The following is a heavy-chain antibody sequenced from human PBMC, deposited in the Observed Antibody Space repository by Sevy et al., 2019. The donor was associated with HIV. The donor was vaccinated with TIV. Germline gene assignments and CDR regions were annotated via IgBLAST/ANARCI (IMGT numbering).Heavy chain of an antibody. CDR1: GYTFTSYG. D-gene: IGHD1-26*01. J-gene: IGHJ4*02. Sequence: ASVKVSCKASGYTFTSYGISWVRQAPGQGLEWMGRISAYNGNTNYAQKLQGRVTMTTDTSTSTAYMELRSLRSDDTAVYYCARVAGAALVGATLLFDYWGQGTLVTVSS. CDR2: ISAYNGNT. CDR3: ARVAGAALVGATLLFDY. V-gene: IGHV1-18*04.